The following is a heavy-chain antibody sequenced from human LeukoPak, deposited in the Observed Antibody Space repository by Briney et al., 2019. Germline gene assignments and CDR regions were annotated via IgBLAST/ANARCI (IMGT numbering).Heavy chain of an antibody. D-gene: IGHD3-22*01. J-gene: IGHJ4*02. CDR1: GYTFTGCY. V-gene: IGHV1-2*02. Sequence: ASVKVSCKASGYTFTGCYMHWVRQAPGQGLEWRGWINPNSGGTNYAQKFQGRVTMTRDTSISTAYMELSRLRSDDTAVYYCARDPRGYYYDSSGYPLDYWGQGTLVTVSS. CDR2: INPNSGGT. CDR3: ARDPRGYYYDSSGYPLDY.